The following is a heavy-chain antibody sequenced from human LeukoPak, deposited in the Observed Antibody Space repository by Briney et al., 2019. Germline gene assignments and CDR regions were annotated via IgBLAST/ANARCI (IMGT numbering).Heavy chain of an antibody. V-gene: IGHV3-7*01. J-gene: IGHJ3*02. CDR3: ARDAPLRDSSGYYLATHAFDI. CDR1: GFTFSSYW. D-gene: IGHD3-22*01. Sequence: PGGSLRLSCAASGFTFSSYWMSWVRQAPGKGLEWVANIKQDGSEKYYVDSVKGRFTISRDNAKNSLYLQMNSLRAEDTAVYYCARDAPLRDSSGYYLATHAFDIWGQGTMVTVSS. CDR2: IKQDGSEK.